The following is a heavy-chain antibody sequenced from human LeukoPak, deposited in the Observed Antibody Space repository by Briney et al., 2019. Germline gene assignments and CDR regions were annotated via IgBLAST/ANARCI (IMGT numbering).Heavy chain of an antibody. V-gene: IGHV3-23*01. J-gene: IGHJ4*02. CDR2: MSGSSGGST. Sequence: PGGPLRLSCPASGFTFSGYAMSWVRQAPGKGLEWVSGMSGSSGGSTYYADSVKGRFTISRDNSKNTLYLQMSSLRAEDTAVYYCARATAVAGPFDYWGQGALVTVSS. CDR3: ARATAVAGPFDY. CDR1: GFTFSGYA. D-gene: IGHD6-19*01.